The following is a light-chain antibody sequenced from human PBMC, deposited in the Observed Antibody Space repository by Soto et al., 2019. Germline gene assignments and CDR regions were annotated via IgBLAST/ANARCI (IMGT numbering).Light chain of an antibody. CDR1: QTVYDW. J-gene: IGKJ1*01. CDR2: EAS. CDR3: QHYNSYSEA. V-gene: IGKV1-5*03. Sequence: IQMTQSPSTVSASVGDRVAITCRASQTVYDWLAWYQHKPGQAPRLLVYEASTLASGVPPRFSARGSGTEFTLTIISLQPDDFATYYCQHYNSYSEAFGQGTKVDIK.